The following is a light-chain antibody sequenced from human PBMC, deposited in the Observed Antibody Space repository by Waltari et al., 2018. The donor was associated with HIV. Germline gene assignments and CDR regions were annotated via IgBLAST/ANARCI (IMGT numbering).Light chain of an antibody. CDR2: GAS. V-gene: IGKV3-15*01. J-gene: IGKJ1*01. CDR3: QQYNEWPPWT. Sequence: ETVMTQSPATLSVSPGERATLSCRASQSVSSNLAWYQQKPGQAPRLLIYGASTRATGTPARFSGSGSGTEFTLTISSLQSEDFAVYYCQQYNEWPPWTFGQGTKVKSN. CDR1: QSVSSN.